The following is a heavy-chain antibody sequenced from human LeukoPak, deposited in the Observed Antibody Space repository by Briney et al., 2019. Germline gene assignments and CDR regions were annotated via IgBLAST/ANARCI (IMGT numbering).Heavy chain of an antibody. CDR2: IKSKTDGGTT. CDR3: TTSFYDWYYFDY. CDR1: GFTFSNAW. Sequence: GGSLRLSCAASGFTFSNAWMSWVRQAPGKGLEWVGRIKSKTDGGTTDYAAPVKGRFTISRDDSKNTLYLQMNSLKTADTAVYYCTTSFYDWYYFDYWGQGTLVTVPS. D-gene: IGHD3-16*01. J-gene: IGHJ4*02. V-gene: IGHV3-15*01.